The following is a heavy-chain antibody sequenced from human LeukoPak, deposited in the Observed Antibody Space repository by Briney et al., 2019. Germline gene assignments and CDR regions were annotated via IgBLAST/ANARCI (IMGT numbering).Heavy chain of an antibody. J-gene: IGHJ5*02. V-gene: IGHV5-51*01. CDR2: IYPGDSDT. CDR1: GSIFTSYW. Sequence: PGASLQISCKGSGSIFTSYWIGWVRQLPGKGLEWMGIIYPGDSDTRYSPSFQGQVTISADKSISTAYLQWSSLKASDTAMYYCARRGSARPWWFDPWGQGTLVTVSS. CDR3: ARRGSARPWWFDP. D-gene: IGHD6-6*01.